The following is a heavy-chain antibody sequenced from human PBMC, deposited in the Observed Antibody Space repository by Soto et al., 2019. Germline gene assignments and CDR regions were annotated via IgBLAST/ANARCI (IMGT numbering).Heavy chain of an antibody. D-gene: IGHD4-17*01. V-gene: IGHV1-8*01. CDR1: GYTFTSYD. Sequence: GASVKVSCKASGYTFTSYDINWVRQATGQGLEWMGWMNPISGNTGYAQKIQGRVTMTRNTSISTAYMELSSLRSEDTAVYYCARTLYGDNVDYWGQGTLVTVSS. CDR3: ARTLYGDNVDY. J-gene: IGHJ4*02. CDR2: MNPISGNT.